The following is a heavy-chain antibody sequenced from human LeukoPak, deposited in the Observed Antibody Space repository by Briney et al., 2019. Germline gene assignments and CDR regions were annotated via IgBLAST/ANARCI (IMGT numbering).Heavy chain of an antibody. Sequence: AGGSLRLSCAASGFTFSSYSMNWVRQAPGKGLEWVSSISSSSSYIYYADSVKGRFTISRDNAKNSLYLQMNSLRAEDTAVYYCARDGYCSGGSCYFEYFQHWGQGTLVTVSS. CDR2: ISSSSSYI. D-gene: IGHD2-15*01. CDR1: GFTFSSYS. CDR3: ARDGYCSGGSCYFEYFQH. J-gene: IGHJ1*01. V-gene: IGHV3-21*01.